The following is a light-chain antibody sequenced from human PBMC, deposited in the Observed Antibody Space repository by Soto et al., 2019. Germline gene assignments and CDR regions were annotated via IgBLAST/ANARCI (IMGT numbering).Light chain of an antibody. CDR1: KSVTTF. V-gene: IGKV3-11*01. J-gene: IGKJ4*01. CDR2: DVS. CDR3: QQRTNWLLT. Sequence: EIILTQSPATLSLSPGERATLSCRASKSVTTFLAWYQQKPGQSPRLLIYDVSNRATGIPARFSGSGSGTDFTLTISSLEPEDSAVYYCQQRTNWLLTFGGGTKVEIK.